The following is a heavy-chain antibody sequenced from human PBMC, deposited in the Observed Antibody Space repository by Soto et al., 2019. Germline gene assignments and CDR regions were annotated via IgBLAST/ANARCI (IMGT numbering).Heavy chain of an antibody. D-gene: IGHD6-19*01. J-gene: IGHJ4*02. CDR3: ARDPGISSGWYYFDY. Sequence: EVHLVESGGGLVQSGGSLRLSCAASGFTFSNHWMTWVRQAPGKGLEWVASVKQDGSEIYYGDSVKGRFTISRDNAKNSLFLQLNSRRAEDTARYYCARDPGISSGWYYFDYWGQGTLVTVSS. CDR1: GFTFSNHW. V-gene: IGHV3-7*05. CDR2: VKQDGSEI.